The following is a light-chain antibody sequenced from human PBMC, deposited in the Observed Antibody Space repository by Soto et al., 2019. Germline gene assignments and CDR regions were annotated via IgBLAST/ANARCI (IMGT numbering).Light chain of an antibody. CDR1: SGHSSYA. CDR3: QTWGTGIHVV. V-gene: IGLV4-69*01. Sequence: QLVLTQSPSASASLGASVKLTCTLSSGHSSYAIAWHQQQPEKGPRYLMKLDSDGSHTKGDAIPDRFSGSNSGAERYLTISSLQSEDEADYYCQTWGTGIHVVFGGGTKVTVL. CDR2: LDSDGSH. J-gene: IGLJ2*01.